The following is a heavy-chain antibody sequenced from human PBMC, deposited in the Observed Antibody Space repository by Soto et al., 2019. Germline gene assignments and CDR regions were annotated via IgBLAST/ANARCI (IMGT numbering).Heavy chain of an antibody. D-gene: IGHD3-3*01. CDR3: AWAGPTPIFNH. Sequence: ASVKVSCKASANTFIGYYLHWVRQAPGQGLEWMGWISPYSGDTDSAQKFQGRVTLTRDTSTRTVYMELSMLTSDDTAVYYGAWAGPTPIFNHWGQGALVTVSS. V-gene: IGHV1-2*02. J-gene: IGHJ4*02. CDR2: ISPYSGDT. CDR1: ANTFIGYY.